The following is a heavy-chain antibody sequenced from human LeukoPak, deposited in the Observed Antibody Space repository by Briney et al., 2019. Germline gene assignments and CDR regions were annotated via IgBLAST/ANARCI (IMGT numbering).Heavy chain of an antibody. CDR2: ISAYNGNT. CDR3: ASRSGSDRWGAFDI. D-gene: IGHD3-10*01. V-gene: IGHV1-18*01. CDR1: GYTFTSYG. Sequence: ASVKVSCKASGYTFTSYGISWVRQAPGQGLEWMGWISAYNGNTNYAQKLQGRVTMTTDTSTSTAYMELRSLRSDDTAVCYCASRSGSDRWGAFDIWGQGTMVTVSS. J-gene: IGHJ3*02.